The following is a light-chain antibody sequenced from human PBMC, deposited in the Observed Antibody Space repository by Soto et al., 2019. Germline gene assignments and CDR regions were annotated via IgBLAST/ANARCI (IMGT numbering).Light chain of an antibody. V-gene: IGLV1-40*01. CDR1: SSNIGANYD. Sequence: QSVLTQPPSASGTPGQRVTISCSGSSSNIGANYDVHWYQSLPGTAPKLLIYANINRPSGVPDRFSGSKSGTSASLAITGLQAEDEADYYCQSYDNSLSGSYVFGAGTKVTVL. CDR2: ANI. J-gene: IGLJ1*01. CDR3: QSYDNSLSGSYV.